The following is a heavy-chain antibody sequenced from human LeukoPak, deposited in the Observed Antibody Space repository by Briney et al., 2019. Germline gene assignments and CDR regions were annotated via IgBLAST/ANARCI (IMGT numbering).Heavy chain of an antibody. D-gene: IGHD3-10*01. CDR3: ARDSLYYYGSGSYLDY. CDR2: ISSSSSYI. Sequence: PGGSLRLSCAASGFTFSSYSMNWVRQAPGKGLEWVSSISSSSSYIYYADSVKGRFTISRDNAKNSLYLQMNSLRAEDTAVYYCARDSLYYYGSGSYLDYWGQGTLVTVSS. V-gene: IGHV3-21*01. J-gene: IGHJ4*02. CDR1: GFTFSSYS.